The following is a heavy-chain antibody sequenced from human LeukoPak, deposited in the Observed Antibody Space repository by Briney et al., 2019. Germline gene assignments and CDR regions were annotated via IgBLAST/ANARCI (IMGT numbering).Heavy chain of an antibody. CDR3: ALSRGGYYDSRSPSWAFDI. CDR1: GGAISGDS. D-gene: IGHD3-22*01. CDR2: IYTSGST. J-gene: IGHJ3*02. Sequence: SGTLSLTCAVSGGAISGDSWGCGRGRPGGGLGWVVGIYTSGSTNYNPSLKSRVTMSGDTSKNQFSLKLSSVTAADTAVYYCALSRGGYYDSRSPSWAFDIWGQGTMVTVSS. V-gene: IGHV4-4*07.